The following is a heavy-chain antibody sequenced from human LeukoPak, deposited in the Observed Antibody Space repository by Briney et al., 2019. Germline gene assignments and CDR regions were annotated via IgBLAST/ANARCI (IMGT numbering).Heavy chain of an antibody. V-gene: IGHV3-7*01. CDR3: ARDLAAAGTYYYGMDV. CDR1: GFTFSSYW. J-gene: IGHJ6*02. Sequence: GGSLRLSCAVSGFTFSSYWMSWVRQAPGKGLEWVANIKEDGTEKYYQDSVKGRFTISRDNAKNSLYLQMDSLRAEDTAVYYCARDLAAAGTYYYGMDVWGQGTTVTVSS. CDR2: IKEDGTEK. D-gene: IGHD6-13*01.